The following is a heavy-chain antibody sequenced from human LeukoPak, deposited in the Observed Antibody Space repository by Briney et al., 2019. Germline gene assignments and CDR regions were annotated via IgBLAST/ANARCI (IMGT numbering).Heavy chain of an antibody. D-gene: IGHD6-19*01. Sequence: GGSLRLSCAASGFTFSSYSMNWVRQAPGKGLEWVSYISSSSNTIYYADSVKGRFTISRDNSKNSLYLQMNSLRTEDTALYYCAKDIGSGWSNWFDPWGQGTLVTVSS. CDR1: GFTFSSYS. CDR2: ISSSSNTI. CDR3: AKDIGSGWSNWFDP. V-gene: IGHV3-48*04. J-gene: IGHJ5*02.